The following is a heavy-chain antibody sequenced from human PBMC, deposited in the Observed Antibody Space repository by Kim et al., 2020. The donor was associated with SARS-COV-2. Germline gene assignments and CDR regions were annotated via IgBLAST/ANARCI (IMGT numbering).Heavy chain of an antibody. CDR2: IREDGSEK. V-gene: IGHV3-7*01. CDR1: GFTFSSYW. J-gene: IGHJ4*02. Sequence: GGSLRLSCAASGFTFSSYWMSWVRQAPGKGLEWVASIREDGSEKYYVDSVKGRFTISRDNAKTSLYLQMNSLRVEDTAVYYCARGRSCCHWGQGTLVTVS. CDR3: ARGRSCCH.